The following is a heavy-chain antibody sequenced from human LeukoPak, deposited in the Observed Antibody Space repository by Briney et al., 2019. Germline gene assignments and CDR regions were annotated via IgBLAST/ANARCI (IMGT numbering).Heavy chain of an antibody. Sequence: SETLSLTCSVSGGSISSSNYYWSWIRQSPVKGLEWIGYIHHTGTTYYNPSLRSRVSISVFTSNNQFSLTLISVTAADTAVYYCARNLVPYFGELDPWGRGTLVTVSS. J-gene: IGHJ5*02. V-gene: IGHV4-31*03. CDR1: GGSISSSNYY. CDR2: IHHTGTT. D-gene: IGHD3-10*01. CDR3: ARNLVPYFGELDP.